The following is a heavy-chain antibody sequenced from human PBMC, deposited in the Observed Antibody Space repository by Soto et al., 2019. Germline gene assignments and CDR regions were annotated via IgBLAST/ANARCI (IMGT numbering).Heavy chain of an antibody. CDR1: DASINSGGYY. Sequence: SETLSLTCTVSDASINSGGYYWSWIRQRPGKGLEWIGFIYYSGTTYYNPSLKSRVTTSVDTSKNQFSLRLSSVTAADTAVYYCARGLIVMLAGIEELINSHFDSWGQGTLVTVS. CDR2: IYYSGTT. V-gene: IGHV4-31*03. CDR3: ARGLIVMLAGIEELINSHFDS. J-gene: IGHJ4*02. D-gene: IGHD2-21*02.